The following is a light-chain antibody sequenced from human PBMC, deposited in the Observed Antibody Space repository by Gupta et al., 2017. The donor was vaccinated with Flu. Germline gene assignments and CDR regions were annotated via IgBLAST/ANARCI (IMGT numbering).Light chain of an antibody. J-gene: IGLJ2*01. V-gene: IGLV3-21*02. CDR3: QVWAGTRQETVV. CDR1: FNTGKG. Sequence: NFNTGKGMHSCQPKPDQAPVLVVYDDSDRRSGIPERFSGSNSGTTATLTISRAVAGDEADYSSQVWAGTRQETVVFGGGTK. CDR2: DDS.